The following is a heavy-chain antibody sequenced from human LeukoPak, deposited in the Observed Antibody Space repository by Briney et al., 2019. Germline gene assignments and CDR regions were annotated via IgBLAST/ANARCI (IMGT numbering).Heavy chain of an antibody. CDR1: GYTFTGYY. V-gene: IGHV1-2*02. J-gene: IGHJ5*02. CDR2: INPNSGGT. D-gene: IGHD3-22*01. CDR3: ARAPPHYYYDSSGANWFDP. Sequence: GASVKVSCKASGYTFTGYYMHWVRQAPGQGLEWMGWINPNSGGTNYAQKFQGRVTMTRDTSISTAYMELSRLRSDDAAVYYCARAPPHYYYDSSGANWFDPWGQGTLVTVSS.